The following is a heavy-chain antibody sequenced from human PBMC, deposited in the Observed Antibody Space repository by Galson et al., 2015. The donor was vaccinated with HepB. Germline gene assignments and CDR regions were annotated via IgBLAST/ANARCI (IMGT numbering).Heavy chain of an antibody. J-gene: IGHJ3*02. V-gene: IGHV3-33*01. CDR2: IWYDGSNK. Sequence: SLRLSCAASGFTFSSYGMHWVRQAPGKGLEWVAVIWYDGSNKYYADSVKGRFTISRDNSKNTLYLQMNSLRAEDTAVYYCARARSSWYGNDAFDIWGQGTMVTVSS. D-gene: IGHD6-13*01. CDR1: GFTFSSYG. CDR3: ARARSSWYGNDAFDI.